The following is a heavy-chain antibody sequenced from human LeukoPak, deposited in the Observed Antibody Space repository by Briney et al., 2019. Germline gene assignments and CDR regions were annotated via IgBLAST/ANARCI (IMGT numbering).Heavy chain of an antibody. D-gene: IGHD5-18*01. V-gene: IGHV3-7*01. Sequence: PGGSLRLSCAASGFTFSSYWMSWVRQAPGKGLEWVANIKQDGSEKYYVDSVKGRFTISRDNAKNSLYLQMSSLRAEDTAVHYCARRVGILVLRGYSYGYDYYYYMDVWGKGTTVTVSS. J-gene: IGHJ6*03. CDR3: ARRVGILVLRGYSYGYDYYYYMDV. CDR1: GFTFSSYW. CDR2: IKQDGSEK.